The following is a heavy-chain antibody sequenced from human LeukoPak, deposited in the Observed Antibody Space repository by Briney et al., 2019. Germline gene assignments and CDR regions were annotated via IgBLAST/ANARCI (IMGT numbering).Heavy chain of an antibody. V-gene: IGHV3-30*02. CDR2: IRYDGSRK. J-gene: IGHJ3*02. CDR3: AKVSLNMVNDAFDI. Sequence: GSLRLSCAASGFTFSSYGMHWVRQAPDKGLEWVAFIRYDGSRKYYADSVKGRFTISRDNSKNTLYLQMNGLRAEDTAMYYCAKVSLNMVNDAFDIWGQGTMVSVSS. D-gene: IGHD4/OR15-4a*01. CDR1: GFTFSSYG.